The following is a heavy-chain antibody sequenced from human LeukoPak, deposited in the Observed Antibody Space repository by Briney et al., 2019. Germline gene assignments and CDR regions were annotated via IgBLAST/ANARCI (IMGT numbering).Heavy chain of an antibody. CDR1: GFTFSSYE. Sequence: GGSLRLSCAASGFTFSSYEMNWVRQAPGKGLEWVSYISSSGSTIYYADSVKGRFTISRDNSKNTLYLQMNSLRAEDTAVYYCAKDGPKVAVAGNYFDYWGQGALVTVSS. V-gene: IGHV3-48*03. D-gene: IGHD6-19*01. CDR3: AKDGPKVAVAGNYFDY. CDR2: ISSSGSTI. J-gene: IGHJ4*02.